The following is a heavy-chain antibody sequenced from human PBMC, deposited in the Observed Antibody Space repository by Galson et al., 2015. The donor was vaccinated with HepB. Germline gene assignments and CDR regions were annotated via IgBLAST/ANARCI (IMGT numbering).Heavy chain of an antibody. V-gene: IGHV3-30*18. CDR3: AKGRPLWSSGWYRVYFDY. J-gene: IGHJ4*02. Sequence: SLRLSCAASGFTFSSYGMHWVRQAPGKGLEWVAVISYDGSNKYYADSVKGRFTISRDNSKNTLYLQMNSLRAEDTAVYYCAKGRPLWSSGWYRVYFDYWGQGTLVTVSS. CDR2: ISYDGSNK. CDR1: GFTFSSYG. D-gene: IGHD6-19*01.